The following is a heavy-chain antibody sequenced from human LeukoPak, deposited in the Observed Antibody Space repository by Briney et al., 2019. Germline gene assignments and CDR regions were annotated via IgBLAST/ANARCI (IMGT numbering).Heavy chain of an antibody. V-gene: IGHV1-24*01. D-gene: IGHD3-22*01. Sequence: ASVKVSCKASGYTFTSYDINWVRQATGQGLEWMGGFDPEDGETIYAQKFQGRVTMTEDTSTDTAYMELSSLRSEDTAVYYCATVYDSSGYYYVGWFDPWGQGTLVTVSS. J-gene: IGHJ5*02. CDR2: FDPEDGET. CDR1: GYTFTSYD. CDR3: ATVYDSSGYYYVGWFDP.